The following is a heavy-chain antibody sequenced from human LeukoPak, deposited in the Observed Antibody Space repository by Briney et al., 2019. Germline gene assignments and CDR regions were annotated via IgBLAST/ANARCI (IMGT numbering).Heavy chain of an antibody. Sequence: ASVKVSCKASGYTFTGYNVHWVRLAPGQGLEWMGWINPTGGTTYAQKFQDRVTMTRDTSINTAYMELSGLRSDDTAVYYCARDLGWSSSHWGQGTLVTVSS. V-gene: IGHV1-2*02. CDR1: GYTFTGYN. CDR3: ARDLGWSSSH. CDR2: INPTGGT. J-gene: IGHJ4*02. D-gene: IGHD6-6*01.